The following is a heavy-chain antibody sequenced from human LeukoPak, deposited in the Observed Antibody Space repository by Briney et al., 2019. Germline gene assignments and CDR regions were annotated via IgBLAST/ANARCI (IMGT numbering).Heavy chain of an antibody. J-gene: IGHJ3*02. D-gene: IGHD2-15*01. CDR2: ICYSGCS. Sequence: SETLSLTCTVSGGSISYYYWSWIRQPPGKGLEWIGYICYSGCSNYNPCLKSGVTISLDTTKNKLSLKPASVPAADTAIYYCARPPCSGARCWRALDIWSKGHWSPSLQ. V-gene: IGHV4-59*08. CDR3: ARPPCSGARCWRALDI. CDR1: GGSISYYY.